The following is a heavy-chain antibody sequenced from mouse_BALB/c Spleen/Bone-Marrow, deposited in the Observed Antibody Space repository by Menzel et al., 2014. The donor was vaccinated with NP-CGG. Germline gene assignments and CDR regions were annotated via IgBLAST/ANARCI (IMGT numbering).Heavy chain of an antibody. CDR2: INPGSGGT. V-gene: IGHV1-54*01. Sequence: VKLMESGAELVRPGTSVKVSCKASGYAFTNYLIEWVKQRPGQGLEWIGVINPGSGGTNYNEEFKGKATLTADKSSSTAYMQLSSLTSDDSAVYFCARDGDYDEGYAMDYWGQGTSVTVSS. D-gene: IGHD2-4*01. CDR1: GYAFTNYL. J-gene: IGHJ4*01. CDR3: ARDGDYDEGYAMDY.